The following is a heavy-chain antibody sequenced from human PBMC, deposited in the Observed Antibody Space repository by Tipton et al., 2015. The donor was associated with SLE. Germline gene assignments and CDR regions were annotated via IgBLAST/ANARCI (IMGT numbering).Heavy chain of an antibody. J-gene: IGHJ3*02. CDR2: MYHSERP. Sequence: TLSLTCTVSGYSISSGYYWAWIRQPPGKGLEWIARMYHSERPYYNPSLKSRVTISLDMSKNHFSLTLSSVTAADTAVYYCARALSTMILEVPGPFDMWGQGTMVTVSS. CDR1: GYSISSGYY. D-gene: IGHD3-22*01. V-gene: IGHV4-38-2*02. CDR3: ARALSTMILEVPGPFDM.